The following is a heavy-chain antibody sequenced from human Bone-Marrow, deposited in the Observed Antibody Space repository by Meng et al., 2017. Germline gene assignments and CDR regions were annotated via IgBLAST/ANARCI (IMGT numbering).Heavy chain of an antibody. CDR2: INTNTGNP. D-gene: IGHD3-22*01. V-gene: IGHV7-4-1*02. CDR3: SRDGAYYYDSSGYPSFDY. J-gene: IGHJ4*02. CDR1: GYTFTSYA. Sequence: ASVQVSCKASGYTFTSYAMNWVRQAPGQGLEWMGWINTNTGNPTYAQRFTGRFVFSLDTSVSTAYLQISSIKAEDTAVYYCSRDGAYYYDSSGYPSFDYWGQGALVTVSS.